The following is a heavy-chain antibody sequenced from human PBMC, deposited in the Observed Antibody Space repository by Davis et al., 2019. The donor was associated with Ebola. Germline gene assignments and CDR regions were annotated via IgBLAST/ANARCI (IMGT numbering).Heavy chain of an antibody. Sequence: GESLKISCAVSGFSVATKYIIWVRQAPGKGLEWVSMLHSGQNTYYTDSVKARFTISRDDSKNTVFLQMSGLRAEDTAVYYCMSYDDWGQGTLVTVSS. J-gene: IGHJ4*02. CDR2: LHSGQNT. V-gene: IGHV3-53*01. CDR1: GFSVATKY. CDR3: MSYDD.